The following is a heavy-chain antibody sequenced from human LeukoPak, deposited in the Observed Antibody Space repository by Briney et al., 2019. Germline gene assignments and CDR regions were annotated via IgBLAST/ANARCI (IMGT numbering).Heavy chain of an antibody. J-gene: IGHJ2*01. CDR3: AREVPWVWNFDL. CDR1: GGSISSGDYC. CDR2: IYYSGST. Sequence: PSETLSLTCTVSGGSISSGDYCWGWIRQPPGTGLEWIGYIYYSGSTYYNPSLKSRVTISVDTSKNQFSLKLNSVTAADTAVYYCAREVPWVWNFDLWGRGTLVTVSS. D-gene: IGHD1-26*01. V-gene: IGHV4-30-4*01.